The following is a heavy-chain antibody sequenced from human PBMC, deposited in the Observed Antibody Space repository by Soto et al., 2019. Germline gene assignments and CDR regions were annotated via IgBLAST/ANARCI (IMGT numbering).Heavy chain of an antibody. CDR1: GYTFTSYD. Sequence: QVQLVQSGAEVKKPGASVKVSCKASGYTFTSYDINWVRQATGQGLEWMGWMNPNRGNTGYAEKFQGGATMSRNTTIRTDYKELSSLKTEDAAVYDCARSFCGDNVGYWGQGTLVSVSS. CDR2: MNPNRGNT. D-gene: IGHD4-17*01. V-gene: IGHV1-8*01. CDR3: ARSFCGDNVGY. J-gene: IGHJ4*02.